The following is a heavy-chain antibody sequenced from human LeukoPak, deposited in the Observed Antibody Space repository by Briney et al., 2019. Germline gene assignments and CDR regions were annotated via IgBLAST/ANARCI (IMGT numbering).Heavy chain of an antibody. J-gene: IGHJ4*02. CDR1: GDYINSHY. D-gene: IGHD5-18*01. CDR3: ARSYSYGSRPFSDY. Sequence: SETLSLTCSVSGDYINSHYWTWIRQSSGRGLEWLGYIHFGGSTNYNPSLKSRVTISVDKSKNQFSLKLSSVTAADTAVYYCARSYSYGSRPFSDYWGQGTLVTVSS. CDR2: IHFGGST. V-gene: IGHV4-59*08.